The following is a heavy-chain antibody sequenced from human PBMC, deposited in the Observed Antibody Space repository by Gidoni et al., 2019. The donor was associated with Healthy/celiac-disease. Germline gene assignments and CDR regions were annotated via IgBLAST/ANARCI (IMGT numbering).Heavy chain of an antibody. D-gene: IGHD3-22*01. V-gene: IGHV3-48*02. CDR2: ISSRSSTI. Sequence: GVRQAPGKGLEWLSYISSRSSTIYYADSVKGRFTISRDNAKNSLYLQMNSLRDEDTAVYYCARSDHYYDSMDYWGQGTLVTVSS. J-gene: IGHJ4*02. CDR3: ARSDHYYDSMDY.